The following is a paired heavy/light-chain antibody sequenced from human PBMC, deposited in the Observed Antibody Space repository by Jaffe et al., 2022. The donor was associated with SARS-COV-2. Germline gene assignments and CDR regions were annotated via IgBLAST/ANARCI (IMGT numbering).Heavy chain of an antibody. V-gene: IGHV4-4*08. J-gene: IGHJ3*02. CDR1: GGSIGSFY. Sequence: QVQLQESGPGLVRSSGTLSLTCTVSGGSIGSFYWSWIRQSPGKGLEWIGYVHDTGNTDFNPSLKSRVTISLDTSRNKFFLLMTSVTAADTALYYCARDLGGAKRWLTNAFDIWGRGTLVTVSA. CDR2: VHDTGNT. CDR3: ARDLGGAKRWLTNAFDI. D-gene: IGHD3-16*01.
Light chain of an antibody. V-gene: IGKV1-39*01. J-gene: IGKJ1*01. Sequence: DIQMTQSPSSLSASIGDRVTITCRASQDINKYLNWYQVKRGEAPKLLIYAASSWQSGVPSRFSGSGTGTGFTLTITSLQPEDFATYYCQQSYSLPRTFGQGTKVEIK. CDR2: AAS. CDR1: QDINKY. CDR3: QQSYSLPRT.